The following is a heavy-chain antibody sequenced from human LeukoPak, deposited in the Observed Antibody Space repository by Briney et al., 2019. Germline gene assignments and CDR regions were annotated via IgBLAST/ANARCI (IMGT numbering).Heavy chain of an antibody. CDR2: IYHSGST. V-gene: IGHV4-38-2*01. Sequence: SETLSLTCAVSGYSISSGYYWGWIRQPPGKGLEWIGSIYHSGSTYYNPSLKSRVTISVDTSKNQFSLKLSSVPAADTAVYYCARRGYSYVDYWGQGTLVTVSS. CDR1: GYSISSGYY. CDR3: ARRGYSYVDY. D-gene: IGHD5-18*01. J-gene: IGHJ4*02.